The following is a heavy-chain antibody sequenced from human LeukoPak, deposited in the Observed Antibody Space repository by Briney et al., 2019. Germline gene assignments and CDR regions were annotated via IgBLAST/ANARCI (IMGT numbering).Heavy chain of an antibody. D-gene: IGHD2-21*02. CDR1: GFTFSSYS. CDR2: ISSSSNTI. J-gene: IGHJ4*02. V-gene: IGHV3-48*02. Sequence: GGFLRLSCAASGFTFSSYSMNWVRQAPGKGLEWVSYISSSSNTIYYADSVKGRFTISRDNAKNSLYLQMNSLRDEDTAVYYCARAICGGDCFGLGDWGQGTLVTVSS. CDR3: ARAICGGDCFGLGD.